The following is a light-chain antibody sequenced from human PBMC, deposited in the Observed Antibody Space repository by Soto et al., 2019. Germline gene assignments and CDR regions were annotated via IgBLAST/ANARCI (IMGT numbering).Light chain of an antibody. CDR2: TAS. V-gene: IGKV1-39*01. CDR3: QQSHSSPLS. CDR1: QSISRN. J-gene: IGKJ4*01. Sequence: IQMTQSPSSLSASVGDRVTITCRASQSISRNLNWYQQKPGKAPELLIYTASNLQSGVPSRFSGSGSGTDFALTSSSLQPKDSAVYYCQQSHSSPLSFGGGSKGEFK.